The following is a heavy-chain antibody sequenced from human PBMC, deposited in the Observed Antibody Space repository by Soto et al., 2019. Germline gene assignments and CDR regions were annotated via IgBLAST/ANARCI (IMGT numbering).Heavy chain of an antibody. CDR1: GGSISSGDYY. CDR3: ARTKYEYVWGSYRFDY. V-gene: IGHV4-30-4*01. J-gene: IGHJ4*02. D-gene: IGHD3-16*02. Sequence: SETLSLTCTVSGGSISSGDYYWSWIRQPPGKGLEWIGYISCSGSTYYNPSLKSRVTISLDTSKNHFSLKLTSVTAADTAVYYCARTKYEYVWGSYRFDYWGQGTLVTVS. CDR2: ISCSGST.